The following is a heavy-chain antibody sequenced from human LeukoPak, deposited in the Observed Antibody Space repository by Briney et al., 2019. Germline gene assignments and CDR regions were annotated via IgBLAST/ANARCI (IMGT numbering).Heavy chain of an antibody. CDR2: MNPNSGNT. V-gene: IGHV1-8*02. Sequence: ASVKVSCKASGGTFSSYAISWVRQATGQGLEWMGWMNPNSGNTGYAQKFQGRVTMTRNTSISTAYMELSSLRSEDTAVYYCARALGYSYGTNYWGQGTLVTVSS. CDR3: ARALGYSYGTNY. J-gene: IGHJ4*02. D-gene: IGHD5-18*01. CDR1: GGTFSSYA.